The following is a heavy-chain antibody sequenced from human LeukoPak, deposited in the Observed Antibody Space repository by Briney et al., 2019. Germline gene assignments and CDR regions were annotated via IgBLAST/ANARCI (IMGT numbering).Heavy chain of an antibody. CDR3: ARGHFFYGWGMDV. V-gene: IGHV3-7*03. CDR2: IRQDGREK. J-gene: IGHJ6*02. CDR1: GLSLDKYW. Sequence: PGESLRLSCVASGLSLDKYWMTWVRQAPGKGLEWVANIRQDGREKDLVDSVKGRFTISRDDATSSVYLQMSSVRVEDTAIYYCARGHFFYGWGMDVWGPGTTVTVS. D-gene: IGHD3-10*01.